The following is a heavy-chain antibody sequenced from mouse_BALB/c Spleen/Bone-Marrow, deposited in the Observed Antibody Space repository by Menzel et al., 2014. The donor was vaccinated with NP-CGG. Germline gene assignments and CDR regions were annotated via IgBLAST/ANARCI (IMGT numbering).Heavy chain of an antibody. Sequence: EVKLMESGPSLVKPSQTLSLTCSVTGDSITSGYWNWIRKFPGYKLEYMGYISYSGSTYYNPSLKSQISITRDTSKNQYYLQLKSVTTEDTATYYCARFGYDYALDYWGQGTSVTVSS. CDR3: ARFGYDYALDY. V-gene: IGHV3-8*02. CDR1: GDSITSGY. J-gene: IGHJ4*01. CDR2: ISYSGST. D-gene: IGHD2-2*01.